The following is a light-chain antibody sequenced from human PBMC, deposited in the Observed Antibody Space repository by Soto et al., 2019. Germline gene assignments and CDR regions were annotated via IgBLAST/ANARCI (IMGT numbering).Light chain of an antibody. V-gene: IGLV1-40*01. J-gene: IGLJ2*01. CDR1: SSNIGAGYD. CDR3: LSFDSSLSVV. CDR2: GNT. Sequence: QSVLTQPPSVSGAPGQRVTISCTGSSSNIGAGYDVHWYQQLPGRAPKLLIYGNTNRPSGVPDRFSVSKSGTSASLAITGLQAEDDADYYCLSFDSSLSVVFGRGTKVTVL.